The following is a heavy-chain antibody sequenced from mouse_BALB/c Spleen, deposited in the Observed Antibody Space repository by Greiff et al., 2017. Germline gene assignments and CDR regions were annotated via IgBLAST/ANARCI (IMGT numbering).Heavy chain of an antibody. Sequence: EVHLVESGGGLVQPGGSRKLSCAASGFTFSSFGMHWVRQAPEKGLEWVAYISSGSSTIYYADTVKGRFTISRDNPKNTLFLQMTSLRSEDTAMYYCARFGYYFDYWGQGTTLTVSS. V-gene: IGHV5-17*02. J-gene: IGHJ2*01. CDR1: GFTFSSFG. CDR2: ISSGSSTI. CDR3: ARFGYYFDY.